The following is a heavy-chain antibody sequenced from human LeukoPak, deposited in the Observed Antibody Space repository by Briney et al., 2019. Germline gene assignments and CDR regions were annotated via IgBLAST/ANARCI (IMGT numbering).Heavy chain of an antibody. Sequence: PSQTLSLTCTVSGGSIGSGGYYWSWIRQHPGKGLEWIGYIYYSGSTYYNPSLKSRVTISVDTSKNQFSLKLSSVTAADTAVYYCARVENVDTAIPYFDYWGQGTLVTVSS. V-gene: IGHV4-31*03. CDR3: ARVENVDTAIPYFDY. CDR1: GGSIGSGGYY. J-gene: IGHJ4*02. D-gene: IGHD5-18*01. CDR2: IYYSGST.